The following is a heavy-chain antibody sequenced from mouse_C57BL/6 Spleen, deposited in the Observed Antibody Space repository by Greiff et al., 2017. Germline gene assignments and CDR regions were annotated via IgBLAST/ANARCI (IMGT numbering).Heavy chain of an antibody. CDR1: GFTFSDYY. Sequence: EVQLQQSEGGLVQPGSSMKLSCTASGFTFSDYYMAWVRQVPEKGLEWVANINYDGSYTYYPDNVKGRFTISRDNAKNNLYLQMSHLKSEDTAMYYCARDNTTALYFDYWGQGTTLTVSS. CDR3: ARDNTTALYFDY. CDR2: INYDGSYT. J-gene: IGHJ2*01. D-gene: IGHD1-2*01. V-gene: IGHV5-16*01.